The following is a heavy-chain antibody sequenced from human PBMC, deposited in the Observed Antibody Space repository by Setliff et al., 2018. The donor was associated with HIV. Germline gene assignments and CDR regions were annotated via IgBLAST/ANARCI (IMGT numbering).Heavy chain of an antibody. J-gene: IGHJ4*02. CDR3: ARYDAVGGGYLDY. CDR2: ITCCGDKI. D-gene: IGHD6-19*01. V-gene: IGHV3-23*01. CDR1: GFIFSNYS. Sequence: PGGSMRLSCAPSGFIFSNYSMTWVRQSTGKWLQWLTAITCCGDKIDYINSVKGRFTISRDNSKNMLYLEMTSLRAEDTAVYYCARYDAVGGGYLDYWGQGTLVTVSS.